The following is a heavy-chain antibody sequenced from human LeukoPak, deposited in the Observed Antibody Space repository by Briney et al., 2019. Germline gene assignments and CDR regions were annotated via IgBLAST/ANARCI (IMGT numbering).Heavy chain of an antibody. CDR3: ARSSGSYYKGPFDY. CDR1: GFTFSSYA. V-gene: IGHV3-64*01. Sequence: GGSLRLSCAASGFTFSSYAMHWVRQAPGKGLEYVSAISSNGGSTYYANSVKGRFTISRDNSKNTLYLQMGSLRAEVMAVYYCARSSGSYYKGPFDYWGQGTLVTVSS. D-gene: IGHD3-10*01. CDR2: ISSNGGST. J-gene: IGHJ4*02.